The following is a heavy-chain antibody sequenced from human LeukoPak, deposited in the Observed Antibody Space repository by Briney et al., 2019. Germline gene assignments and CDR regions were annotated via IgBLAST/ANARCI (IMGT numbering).Heavy chain of an antibody. CDR3: AKSVFHIMTDYYFALDV. Sequence: GGSLRLSCAASGFTFSTYAMSWVRQAPGKGLEWVSTVSSGDGVTYYADSVKGRFTVSRDNSQHTLYLQVSSLRAEDTAVYFCAKSVFHIMTDYYFALDVWGQGTTVTVSS. J-gene: IGHJ6*02. D-gene: IGHD3-9*01. CDR1: GFTFSTYA. CDR2: VSSGDGVT. V-gene: IGHV3-23*01.